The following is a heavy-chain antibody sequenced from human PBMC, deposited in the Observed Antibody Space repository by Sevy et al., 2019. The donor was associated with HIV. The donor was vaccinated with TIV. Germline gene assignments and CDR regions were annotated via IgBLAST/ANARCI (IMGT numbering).Heavy chain of an antibody. CDR1: SGSFSGYY. Sequence: SETLSLTCAVYSGSFSGYYWSWIRQPPGKGLEWIGEINHSGSTNYNPSLKSRVTISVDTSKNQFSLKLSSVTAADTAVYYCARTVAGNQFAFDYWGQGTLVTVSS. V-gene: IGHV4-34*01. D-gene: IGHD6-19*01. CDR3: ARTVAGNQFAFDY. CDR2: INHSGST. J-gene: IGHJ4*02.